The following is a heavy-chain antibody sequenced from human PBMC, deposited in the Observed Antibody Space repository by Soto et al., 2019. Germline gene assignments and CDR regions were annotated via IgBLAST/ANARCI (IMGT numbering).Heavy chain of an antibody. V-gene: IGHV4-31*03. J-gene: IGHJ4*02. CDR1: GGSISSGGYY. Sequence: KSSETLSLTCTVSGGSISSGGYYWSWIRQHPGKGLEWIGYIYYSGSTYYNPSLKSRVTISVDTSKNQFSLKLSSVTAADTAVYYCARGNSYSSSQVYVWGQGTLVTVSS. CDR2: IYYSGST. CDR3: ARGNSYSSSQVYV. D-gene: IGHD6-6*01.